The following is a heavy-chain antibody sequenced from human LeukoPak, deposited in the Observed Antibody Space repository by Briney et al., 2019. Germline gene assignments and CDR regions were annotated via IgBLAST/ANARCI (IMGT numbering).Heavy chain of an antibody. D-gene: IGHD1-7*01. CDR3: AKDRVWNSLDS. CDR1: GFTFSSYS. Sequence: GGSLRLSCAASGFTFSSYSMNWVRQAPGKGLEWVSYISSSSSTIYYADSVKGRFTISRDNAKNTLYLQMNSLKNDDTAVYYCAKDRVWNSLDSWGQGTLVTVSS. CDR2: ISSSSSTI. J-gene: IGHJ4*02. V-gene: IGHV3-48*02.